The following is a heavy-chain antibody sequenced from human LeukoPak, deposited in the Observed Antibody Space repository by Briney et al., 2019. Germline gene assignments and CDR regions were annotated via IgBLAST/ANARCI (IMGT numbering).Heavy chain of an antibody. CDR3: ARIVAPTIGGKYYFDY. V-gene: IGHV4-61*02. Sequence: SETLSLTCTVSGGSISSGSYYWSWIRQPAGKGLEWIGRIYTSGSTNYNPSLKSRVTISVDTSKNQFSLKLSSVTAADTAVYYCARIVAPTIGGKYYFDYWGQGTLVTVSS. CDR2: IYTSGST. CDR1: GGSISSGSYY. D-gene: IGHD6-6*01. J-gene: IGHJ4*02.